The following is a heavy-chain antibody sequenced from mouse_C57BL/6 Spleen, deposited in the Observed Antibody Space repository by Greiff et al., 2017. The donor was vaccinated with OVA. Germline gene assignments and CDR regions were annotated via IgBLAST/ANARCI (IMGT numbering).Heavy chain of an antibody. CDR2: ISYDGSN. D-gene: IGHD1-1*01. CDR1: GYSITSGYY. J-gene: IGHJ1*03. Sequence: EVKLEESGPGLVKPSQSLSLTCSVTGYSITSGYYWNWIRQFPGNKLEWMGYISYDGSNNYNPSLKNRISITRDTSKNQFFLKLNSVTTEDTATYYCARERIITTVVGDWYFDVWGTGTTVTVSS. CDR3: ARERIITTVVGDWYFDV. V-gene: IGHV3-6*01.